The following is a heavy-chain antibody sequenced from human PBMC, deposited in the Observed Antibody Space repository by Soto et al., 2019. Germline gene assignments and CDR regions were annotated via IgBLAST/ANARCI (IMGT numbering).Heavy chain of an antibody. D-gene: IGHD3-16*01. Sequence: SETLSLTCTVSDRSISSSNYYWGSIRQPPGKGLEWIGTIYYTGRTFYNPSLKSRIIISVDTSKNQFALKLSSVSAADTAVYYCAIYDYVWGSFQLWGQGSTVTVS. CDR2: IYYTGRT. V-gene: IGHV4-39*01. J-gene: IGHJ6*02. CDR1: DRSISSSNYY. CDR3: AIYDYVWGSFQL.